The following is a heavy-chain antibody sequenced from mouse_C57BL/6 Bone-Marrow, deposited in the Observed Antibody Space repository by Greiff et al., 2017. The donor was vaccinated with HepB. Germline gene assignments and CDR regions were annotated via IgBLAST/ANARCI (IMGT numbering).Heavy chain of an antibody. CDR1: GFTFSSYA. D-gene: IGHD1-1*01. J-gene: IGHJ4*01. CDR3: ARDAIYYGSSYAMDY. V-gene: IGHV5-4*01. Sequence: EVQLVESGGGLVKPGGSLKLSCAASGFTFSSYAMSWVRQTPEKRLEWVATISDGGSYTYYPDNVKGRFTISRDNAKNNLYLQMSHLKSEDTAMYYCARDAIYYGSSYAMDYWGQGTSVTVSS. CDR2: ISDGGSYT.